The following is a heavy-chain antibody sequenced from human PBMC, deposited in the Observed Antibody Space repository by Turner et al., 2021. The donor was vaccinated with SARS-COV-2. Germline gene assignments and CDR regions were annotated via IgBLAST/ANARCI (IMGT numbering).Heavy chain of an antibody. CDR3: AKAWRIVVLIHFDY. V-gene: IGHV3-23*04. Sequence: VQLVESGGGVVQPGRSLRPSCAASGFTFSSYAMSWVRQAPGKGLEWVSGSSGSGGSTYYADSVKGRFTISRDNSKNTLYLQMNSLRAEDTAVYYCAKAWRIVVLIHFDYWGQGTLVTVSS. CDR2: SSGSGGST. CDR1: GFTFSSYA. D-gene: IGHD3-22*01. J-gene: IGHJ4*02.